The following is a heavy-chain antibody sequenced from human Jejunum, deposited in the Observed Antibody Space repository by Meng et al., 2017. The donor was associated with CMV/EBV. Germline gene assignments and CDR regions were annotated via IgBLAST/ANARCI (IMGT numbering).Heavy chain of an antibody. J-gene: IGHJ6*02. CDR3: ASGDYCDSGGPRYRPMDV. V-gene: IGHV4-30-4*08. Sequence: DYCWNWIRQSPEKGLEYLGYIFAGEHTYYNPSLNSRATISIDTSRNQFSLRLTSVTAADTAVFYCASGDYCDSGGPRYRPMDVWGQGTAVTVSS. CDR1: DYC. CDR2: IFAGEHT. D-gene: IGHD3-22*01.